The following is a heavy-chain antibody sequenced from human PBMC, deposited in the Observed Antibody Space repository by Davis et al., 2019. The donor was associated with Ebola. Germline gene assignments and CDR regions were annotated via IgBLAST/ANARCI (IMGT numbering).Heavy chain of an antibody. J-gene: IGHJ4*02. V-gene: IGHV4-59*01. CDR2: IYYSGST. CDR1: GGSFSGYY. CDR3: ARAIPPVYGGNSAFDY. D-gene: IGHD4-23*01. Sequence: PSETLSLTCAVYGGSFSGYYWSWIRQPPGKGLEWIGYIYYSGSTNYNPSLKSRVTISVDTSKNQFSLKLSSVTAADTAVYYCARAIPPVYGGNSAFDYWGQGTLVTVSS.